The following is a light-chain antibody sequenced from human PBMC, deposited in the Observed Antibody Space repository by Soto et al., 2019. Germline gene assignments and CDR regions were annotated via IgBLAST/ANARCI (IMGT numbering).Light chain of an antibody. J-gene: IGKJ2*01. V-gene: IGKV3-11*01. CDR3: QQRSNLMYT. CDR1: QSVSSY. CDR2: DAS. Sequence: EIVLTQSPATLSLSPGERATLSCRASQSVSSYLAWYQQKPGQGPRLLIYDASARATGIPARFSGSGSGTDFPLTISSLEPEDFAVYYCQQRSNLMYTFGQGTKLEIK.